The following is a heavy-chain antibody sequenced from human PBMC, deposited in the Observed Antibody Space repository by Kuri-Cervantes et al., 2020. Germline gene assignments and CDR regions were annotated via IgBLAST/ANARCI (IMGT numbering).Heavy chain of an antibody. Sequence: GESLKISCVASGFTFSSYWMHWVRQAPGKGLVWVSRIKSDGSGTTYADSVKGRFTISRDNAKNTLCLQMNSLRAEDTAVYYCARGGIVVVPAAMANFDYWGQGTLVTVSS. V-gene: IGHV3-74*01. J-gene: IGHJ4*02. CDR1: GFTFSSYW. CDR3: ARGGIVVVPAAMANFDY. CDR2: IKSDGSGT. D-gene: IGHD2-2*01.